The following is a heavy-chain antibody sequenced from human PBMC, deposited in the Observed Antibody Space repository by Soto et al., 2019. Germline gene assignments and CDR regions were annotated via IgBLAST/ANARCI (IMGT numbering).Heavy chain of an antibody. CDR2: IYSGGST. V-gene: IGHV3-66*01. CDR1: GFTVSSDY. Sequence: GGSLRLSCAASGFTVSSDYMSWVRQAPGKGLEWVSVIYSGGSTYYADSVKGRFTISRDNSKNTLYLQMNSLRAEDTAVYYCGRIPKGGDFGEVPPEGYGMDVWGQGTTVTVSS. D-gene: IGHD3-10*01. J-gene: IGHJ6*02. CDR3: GRIPKGGDFGEVPPEGYGMDV.